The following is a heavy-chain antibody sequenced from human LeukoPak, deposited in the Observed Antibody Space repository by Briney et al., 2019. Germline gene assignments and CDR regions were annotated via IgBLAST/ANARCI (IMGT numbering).Heavy chain of an antibody. D-gene: IGHD6-6*01. J-gene: IGHJ4*02. CDR3: AKDRSSVFFHVLDY. CDR1: GFTFDDYA. V-gene: IGHV3-9*01. CDR2: ISWNSGII. Sequence: GGSLRLSCAASGFTFDDYAMHWGRQAPGKGLEWVSGISWNSGIIGYSDAVKGRFTISLENAKTSLSLQMNSLRAEDTALYYCAKDRSSVFFHVLDYWGQGTLVTVSS.